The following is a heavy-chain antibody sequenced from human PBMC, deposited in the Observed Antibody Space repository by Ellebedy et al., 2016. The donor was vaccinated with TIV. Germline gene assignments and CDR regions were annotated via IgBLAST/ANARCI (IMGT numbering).Heavy chain of an antibody. D-gene: IGHD4-17*01. Sequence: GGSLRLXXAASGFTVSSNYMSWVRQAPGKGLEWVSVIYSGGSTYYADSVKGRFTISRDNSKNTLYLQMNSLRAEDTAVYYCARDLGVTKDYWGQGTLVTVSS. V-gene: IGHV3-53*01. CDR1: GFTVSSNY. CDR3: ARDLGVTKDY. J-gene: IGHJ4*02. CDR2: IYSGGST.